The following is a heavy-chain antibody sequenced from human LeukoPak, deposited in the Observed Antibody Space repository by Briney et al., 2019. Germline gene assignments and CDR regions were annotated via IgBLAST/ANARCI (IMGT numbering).Heavy chain of an antibody. CDR3: ARAVAGLFDY. V-gene: IGHV1-46*01. CDR1: GYTFTSYG. CDR2: INPSGGST. Sequence: ASVKVSCKASGYTFTSYGISWVRQAPGQGLEWMGIINPSGGSTSYAQKSQGRVTMTRDTSTSTVYMELSSLRSEDTAVYYCARAVAGLFDYWGQGTLVTVSS. J-gene: IGHJ4*02. D-gene: IGHD6-19*01.